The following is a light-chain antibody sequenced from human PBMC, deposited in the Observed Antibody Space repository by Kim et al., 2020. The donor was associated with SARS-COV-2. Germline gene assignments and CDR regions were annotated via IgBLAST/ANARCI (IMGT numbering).Light chain of an antibody. V-gene: IGLV1-47*01. Sequence: QGVTISCAGSGSNIGSNYIYWYQQLPGTAPKLLIYRNNQRPSGVPDRFSGSKSGTSASLAISGLRSEDEADYYCAAWDDSLSGPVFGGGTKLTVL. CDR2: RNN. CDR3: AAWDDSLSGPV. J-gene: IGLJ3*02. CDR1: GSNIGSNY.